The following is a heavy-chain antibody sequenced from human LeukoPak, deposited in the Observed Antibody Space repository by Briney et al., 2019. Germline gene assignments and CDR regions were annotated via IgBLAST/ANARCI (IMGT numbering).Heavy chain of an antibody. CDR2: ISSSSSYI. J-gene: IGHJ6*03. Sequence: GGSLRLSCAASGFTFSSYSMNWVRQAPGKGLEWVSSISSSSSYIYYADSVKGRFTISRDNAKNSLYLQMNSLRAEDTAVYYCARVSALVVEVIHPHYYMDVWGKGTTVTVSS. D-gene: IGHD3-22*01. V-gene: IGHV3-21*01. CDR3: ARVSALVVEVIHPHYYMDV. CDR1: GFTFSSYS.